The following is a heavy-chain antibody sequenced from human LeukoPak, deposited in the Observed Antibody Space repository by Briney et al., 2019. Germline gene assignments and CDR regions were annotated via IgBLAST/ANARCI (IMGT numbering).Heavy chain of an antibody. D-gene: IGHD6-6*01. V-gene: IGHV1-18*01. CDR1: SYTFTSYG. J-gene: IGHJ6*03. CDR2: INTYNGNT. CDR3: ARVGISSSSDGRDYYYYMDV. Sequence: ASVKVSCKASSYTFTSYGISWVRQAPGQGLEWMGWINTYNGNTIYAQRLQGRVTMTTDTSTSTAYMDLRSLRSDDTAVYYCARVGISSSSDGRDYYYYMDVWGKGTTVTVSS.